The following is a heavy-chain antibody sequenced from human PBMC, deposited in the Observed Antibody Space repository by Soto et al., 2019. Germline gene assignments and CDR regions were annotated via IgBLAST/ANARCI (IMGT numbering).Heavy chain of an antibody. CDR3: ARERGYSSGPSLSYFDY. D-gene: IGHD6-19*01. Sequence: SVKVSCKASGGTFSSYAISWVRQAPGQGLEWMGGIIPIFGTANYAQKFQGRVTITADESTSTAYMELSSLRSEDTAVYYCARERGYSSGPSLSYFDYWGQGTLVTVSS. J-gene: IGHJ4*02. V-gene: IGHV1-69*13. CDR2: IIPIFGTA. CDR1: GGTFSSYA.